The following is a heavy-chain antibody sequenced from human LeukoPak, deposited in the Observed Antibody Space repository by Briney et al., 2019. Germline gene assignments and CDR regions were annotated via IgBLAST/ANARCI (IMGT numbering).Heavy chain of an antibody. CDR2: VYYNGVT. CDR3: ARGRMPGVKEVVI. V-gene: IGHV4-59*01. Sequence: RPSETLSLTCTVSGGSISTYYWSWIRQPPGKGLEWIGYVYYNGVTDYNPSLKSRVSISLDTSKNQFSLKLTSVTAADTAVYHCARGRMPGVKEVVIWGQGTMVTVSA. D-gene: IGHD2-2*01. J-gene: IGHJ3*02. CDR1: GGSISTYY.